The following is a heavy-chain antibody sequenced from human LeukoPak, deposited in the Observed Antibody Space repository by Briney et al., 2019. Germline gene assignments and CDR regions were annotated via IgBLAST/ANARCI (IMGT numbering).Heavy chain of an antibody. Sequence: PGGSLRLSCAASGFTFSSYGMHWVRQAPGKELEYVSAISSNGGSTYYANSVKGRFTISRDNSKNTLYLQMGSLRAEDMAVYYCARSGSYYGEYFQHWGQGTLVTVSS. CDR3: ARSGSYYGEYFQH. CDR2: ISSNGGST. D-gene: IGHD1-26*01. J-gene: IGHJ1*01. V-gene: IGHV3-64*01. CDR1: GFTFSSYG.